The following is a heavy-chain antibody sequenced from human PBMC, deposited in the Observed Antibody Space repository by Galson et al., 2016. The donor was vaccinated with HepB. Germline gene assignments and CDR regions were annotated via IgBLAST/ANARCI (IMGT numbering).Heavy chain of an antibody. D-gene: IGHD3-3*01. CDR2: INHSGTT. CDR1: GGSFTNYY. CDR3: AGVWSSNYYYDF. Sequence: SETLSLTCAVNGGSFTNYYWGWIRQTPEKGLEWIGEINHSGTTYYNPSLKSRLTISVDTAKRQFSLTLNSVTAADTATYYCAGVWSSNYYYDFWGQGALVTVSS. V-gene: IGHV4-34*01. J-gene: IGHJ4*02.